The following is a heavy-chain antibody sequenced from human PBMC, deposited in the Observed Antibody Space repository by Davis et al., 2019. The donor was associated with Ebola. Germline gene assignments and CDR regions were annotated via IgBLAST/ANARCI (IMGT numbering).Heavy chain of an antibody. V-gene: IGHV4-4*02. CDR2: INHSGST. CDR3: AGGRFLEWLFDY. D-gene: IGHD3-3*01. J-gene: IGHJ4*02. Sequence: GSLRLSCAVSGGSISSSNWWSWVRQPPGKGLEWIGEINHSGSTNYNPSLKSRVTISVDTSKNQFSLKLSSVTAADTAVYYCAGGRFLEWLFDYWGQGTLVTVSS. CDR1: GGSISSSNW.